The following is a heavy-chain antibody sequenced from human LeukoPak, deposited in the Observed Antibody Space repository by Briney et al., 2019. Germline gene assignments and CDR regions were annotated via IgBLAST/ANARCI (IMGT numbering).Heavy chain of an antibody. CDR3: AREWVGGARNDY. D-gene: IGHD1-26*01. V-gene: IGHV4-61*02. CDR2: IYTSGST. CDR1: GGSISSGSYY. Sequence: SQTLSLTCTVSGGSISSGSYYWSWIRQPAGKGLERIGRIYTSGSTNYNPSLKSRVTISVDMSKNQSSLKLSSVTAADTAVYYCAREWVGGARNDYWGQGTLVTVSS. J-gene: IGHJ4*02.